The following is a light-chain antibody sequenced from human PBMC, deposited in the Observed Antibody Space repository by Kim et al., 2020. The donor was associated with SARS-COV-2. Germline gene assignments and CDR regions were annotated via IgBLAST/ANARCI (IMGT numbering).Light chain of an antibody. CDR1: QSVRSN. CDR3: QQYNNWPPYT. CDR2: GAS. Sequence: EIVMTQSPATLSVSPGERATLSCRASQSVRSNLAWYLQKPGQAPRLLIYGASTRATGIPARFSGSGSGTEFTLTISSLQSEDFAVYYCQQYNNWPPYTFGQGTKLEI. V-gene: IGKV3-15*01. J-gene: IGKJ2*01.